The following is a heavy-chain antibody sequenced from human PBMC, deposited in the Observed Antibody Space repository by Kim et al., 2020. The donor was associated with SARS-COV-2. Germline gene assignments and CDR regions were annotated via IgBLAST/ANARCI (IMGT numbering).Heavy chain of an antibody. D-gene: IGHD3-9*01. Sequence: GGSLRLSCAASGFIFSGSAIHWVRQASGKGLEWLGRIRSKANSYATEYAASVKGRFSISRDESKNTAYLQMNSLKIEDTAVYYCTRNLTSWGQGTLVTVSS. CDR1: GFIFSGSA. CDR2: IRSKANSYAT. J-gene: IGHJ5*02. CDR3: TRNLTS. V-gene: IGHV3-73*01.